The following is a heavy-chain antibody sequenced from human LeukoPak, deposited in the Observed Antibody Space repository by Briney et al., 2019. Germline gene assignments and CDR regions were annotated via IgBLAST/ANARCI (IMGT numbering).Heavy chain of an antibody. CDR2: INHSGIT. D-gene: IGHD6-6*01. V-gene: IGHV4-34*01. Sequence: TETLSLTCAVYGESLSGHYWTWIRQPPGKGLEWIGEINHSGITNYNPSLKSRVIISVDTSKNQFSLKLSSVTAADTAVYYCARAVTARPLDYWGQGTLVTVSS. CDR1: GESLSGHY. CDR3: ARAVTARPLDY. J-gene: IGHJ4*02.